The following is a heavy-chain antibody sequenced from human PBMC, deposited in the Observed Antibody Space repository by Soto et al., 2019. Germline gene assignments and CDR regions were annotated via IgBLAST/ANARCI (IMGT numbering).Heavy chain of an antibody. CDR3: ARLSSGYCSSTSCLIDY. CDR1: GFTFSSYG. V-gene: IGHV3-33*01. J-gene: IGHJ4*02. D-gene: IGHD2-2*01. CDR2: IWYDGSNK. Sequence: PGGSLRLSCAASGFTFSSYGMHWVRQAPGKGLEWVAVIWYDGSNKYYADSVKGRFTISRDNSKNTLYLQMNSLRAEDTAVYYCARLSSGYCSSTSCLIDYWGQGTLVTVSS.